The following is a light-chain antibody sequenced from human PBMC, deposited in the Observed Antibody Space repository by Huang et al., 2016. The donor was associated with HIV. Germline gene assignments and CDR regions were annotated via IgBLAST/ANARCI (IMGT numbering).Light chain of an antibody. CDR2: AAS. Sequence: DIQMTQSPSSLSASVGDRVTITCRASQSISNYLNWYQHKPGKAPKVLIYAASSLQSGVPSRFNGSGSVTYFTLTITSLQPEDFASYFCQQSYTTPDTFGQGTKLEIK. V-gene: IGKV1-39*01. CDR3: QQSYTTPDT. J-gene: IGKJ2*01. CDR1: QSISNY.